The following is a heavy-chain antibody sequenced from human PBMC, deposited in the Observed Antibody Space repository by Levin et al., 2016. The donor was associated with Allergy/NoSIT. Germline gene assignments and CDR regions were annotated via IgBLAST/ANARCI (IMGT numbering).Heavy chain of an antibody. Sequence: SVKVSCKASGGTFSSYAISWVRQAPGQGLEWMGRIIPILGIANYAQKFQGRVTITADKSTSTAYMELSSLRSEDTAVYYCARLWETTVTTGTYWFDPWGQGTLVTVSS. CDR2: IIPILGIA. J-gene: IGHJ5*02. CDR3: ARLWETTVTTGTYWFDP. D-gene: IGHD4-17*01. V-gene: IGHV1-69*04. CDR1: GGTFSSYA.